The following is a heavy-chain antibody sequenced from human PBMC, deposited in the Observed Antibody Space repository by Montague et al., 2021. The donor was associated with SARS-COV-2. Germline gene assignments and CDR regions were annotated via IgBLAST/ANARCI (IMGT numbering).Heavy chain of an antibody. CDR1: GDSMTYFY. D-gene: IGHD1-1*01. CDR3: ARGATRTFDY. V-gene: IGHV4-59*01. CDR2: IFYRGTT. Sequence: SETLSLTCTVSGDSMTYFYWSWIQQTPEKGLEWIGYIFYRGTTKXNPSLESRVTITVDTSKDQFYLKLNSVTAAATAVYYCARGATRTFDYWGQGTRVTVSS. J-gene: IGHJ4*02.